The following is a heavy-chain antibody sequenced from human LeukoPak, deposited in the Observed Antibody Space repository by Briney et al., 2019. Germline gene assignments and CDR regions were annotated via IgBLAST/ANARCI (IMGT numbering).Heavy chain of an antibody. CDR3: ARDTGVGPGFDY. J-gene: IGHJ4*02. CDR2: IMQEGSEK. D-gene: IGHD2-8*02. Sequence: RPLRLSCAASGFTSISYTMSGFGQAQGKGLEGLANIMQEGSEKYNADSVKGRFTISRDNAKNSLYLQMNSLRVEDTAVYYCARDTGVGPGFDYWGQGTLVTVSS. V-gene: IGHV3-7*01. CDR1: GFTSISYT.